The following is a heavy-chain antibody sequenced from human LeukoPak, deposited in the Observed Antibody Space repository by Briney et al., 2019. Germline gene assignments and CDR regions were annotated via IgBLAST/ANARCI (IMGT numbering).Heavy chain of an antibody. CDR2: ISAYNGNT. D-gene: IGHD3-22*01. Sequence: ASVKVSCKASGYTFTSYGISWVRQAPGQGLEWMGWISAYNGNTNYAQKLQGRVTMTTDTSTSTAYMELRSLRSDDTAVYYCARDHYCDSSGYPDAFDIWGQGTMVTVSS. CDR1: GYTFTSYG. J-gene: IGHJ3*02. V-gene: IGHV1-18*01. CDR3: ARDHYCDSSGYPDAFDI.